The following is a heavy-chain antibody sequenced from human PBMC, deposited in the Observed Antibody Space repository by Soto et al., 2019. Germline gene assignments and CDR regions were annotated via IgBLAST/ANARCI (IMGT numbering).Heavy chain of an antibody. CDR3: ARSYSYGSGSYSASDYYDSSGYYY. CDR2: IYYSGST. V-gene: IGHV4-39*01. Sequence: SEPLSLACTVSGGSISSSSYYWGWIRQPPGKGLEWIGSIYYSGSTYYNPSLKSRVTISVDTSKNQFSLKLSSVTAADTAVYYCARSYSYGSGSYSASDYYDSSGYYY. J-gene: IGHJ6*01. D-gene: IGHD3-22*01. CDR1: GGSISSSSYY.